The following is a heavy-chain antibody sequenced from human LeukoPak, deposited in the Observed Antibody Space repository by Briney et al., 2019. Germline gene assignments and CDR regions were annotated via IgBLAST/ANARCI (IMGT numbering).Heavy chain of an antibody. D-gene: IGHD3-3*01. V-gene: IGHV1-69*04. CDR3: ASGPDFWSGNAAGDAFDI. CDR1: GGTFSSYA. CDR2: IIPIFGIA. J-gene: IGHJ3*02. Sequence: GASVKVSCKASGGTFSSYAISWVRQAPGQGLEWMGRIIPIFGIANYAQKFQGRVTITADKSTSTAYMELSSLRSEDTAVYYCASGPDFWSGNAAGDAFDIWGQGTMVTVSS.